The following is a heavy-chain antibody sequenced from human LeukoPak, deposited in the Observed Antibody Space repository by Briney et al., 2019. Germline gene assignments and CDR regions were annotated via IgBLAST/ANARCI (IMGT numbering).Heavy chain of an antibody. V-gene: IGHV5-51*01. J-gene: IGHJ6*03. CDR3: VRRTDYYMDV. Sequence: GESLEISCQGSGYTFTSYWIGWVRQMPGKGLEWMGIIYPGDSDTRYSPSFQGQVTISADKSINTAYLKWSSLKALDTAMYYCVRRTDYYMDVWGKGTTVTVSS. CDR1: GYTFTSYW. CDR2: IYPGDSDT.